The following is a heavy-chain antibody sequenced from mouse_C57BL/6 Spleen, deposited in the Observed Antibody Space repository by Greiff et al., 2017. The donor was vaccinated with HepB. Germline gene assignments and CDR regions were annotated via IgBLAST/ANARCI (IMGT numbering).Heavy chain of an antibody. J-gene: IGHJ4*01. CDR2: ISSGSSTI. V-gene: IGHV5-17*01. Sequence: EVQRVESGGGLVKPGGSLKLSCAASGFTFSDYGMHWVRQAPEKGLEWVAYISSGSSTIYYADTAKGRFTISRDNAKNTLFLQRTSLRAEDTAMYYCAKIYGGEALYAMDYWGQGTSVTVSS. D-gene: IGHD1-2*01. CDR3: AKIYGGEALYAMDY. CDR1: GFTFSDYG.